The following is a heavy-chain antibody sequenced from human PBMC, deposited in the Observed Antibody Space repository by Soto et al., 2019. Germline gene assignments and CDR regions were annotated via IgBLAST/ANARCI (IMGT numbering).Heavy chain of an antibody. CDR1: GFTFSSYW. Sequence: PGGSLRLSCAASGFTFSSYWMHWVRQAPGEGLVWVAHIDTDGSSTSYADSVKGRFTISRDKAKNTMYLQMTGVGAEVMAVDCRERDDFGVGVDYWGQGTLVTVSS. CDR3: ERDDFGVGVDY. CDR2: IDTDGSST. J-gene: IGHJ4*02. D-gene: IGHD3-3*01. V-gene: IGHV3-74*01.